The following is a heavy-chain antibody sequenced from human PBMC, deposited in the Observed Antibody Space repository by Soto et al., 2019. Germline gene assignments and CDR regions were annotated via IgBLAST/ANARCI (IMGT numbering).Heavy chain of an antibody. CDR2: ISSSTTYI. CDR1: RFTFSSYT. CDR3: ARDFDSSGYYGPVGAFDI. J-gene: IGHJ3*02. V-gene: IGHV3-21*03. Sequence: GGSLRLSCSASRFTFSSYTMNWVRQAPGKRLEWVSSISSSTTYIYYADSVKGRFTISRDNAKNSLYLQVNSLRAEDTAVYYCARDFDSSGYYGPVGAFDIWGQVXMFPVSS. D-gene: IGHD3-22*01.